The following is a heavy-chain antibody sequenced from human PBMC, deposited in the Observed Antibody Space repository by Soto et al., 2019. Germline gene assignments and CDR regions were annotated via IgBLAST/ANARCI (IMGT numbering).Heavy chain of an antibody. CDR3: AREVGPVLI. CDR1: GGSVSSGSYY. J-gene: IGHJ4*02. V-gene: IGHV4-61*03. Sequence: QVQLQESGPGLVKPSETLSLTCTVSGGSVSSGSYYWSWIRQPPGKGLEWIGYIYYSGSTNYNPSLTSRVTISVDTSKNHSSLKLSSVTAADTAVYYCAREVGPVLIWGQGTLVTVSS. CDR2: IYYSGST.